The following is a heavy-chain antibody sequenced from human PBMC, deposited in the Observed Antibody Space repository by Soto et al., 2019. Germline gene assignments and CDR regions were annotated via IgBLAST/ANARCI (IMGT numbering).Heavy chain of an antibody. CDR3: ARDNPYYYDSSGYNWFDP. CDR2: IYYSGST. V-gene: IGHV4-61*01. J-gene: IGHJ5*02. Sequence: LSLTCTVSGGSVSSGSYYWSWIRQPPGKGLEWIGYIYYSGSTNYNPSLKSRVTISVDTSKNQFSLKLSSVTAADTAVYYCARDNPYYYDSSGYNWFDPWGQGTLVTVSS. CDR1: GGSVSSGSYY. D-gene: IGHD3-22*01.